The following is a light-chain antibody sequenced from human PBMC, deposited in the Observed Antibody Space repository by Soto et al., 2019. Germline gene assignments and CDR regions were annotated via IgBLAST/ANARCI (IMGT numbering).Light chain of an antibody. CDR3: QQYHTWPIT. Sequence: VMTQSPATLSVSPGERAALSCRASQGVSRELAWYQHKPGQAPRLLISGASTGATGIPARFSGSGSGTEFTLTISSLQSEDCAIYYCQQYHTWPITFGGGTKVDIK. J-gene: IGKJ4*01. CDR2: GAS. V-gene: IGKV3-15*01. CDR1: QGVSRE.